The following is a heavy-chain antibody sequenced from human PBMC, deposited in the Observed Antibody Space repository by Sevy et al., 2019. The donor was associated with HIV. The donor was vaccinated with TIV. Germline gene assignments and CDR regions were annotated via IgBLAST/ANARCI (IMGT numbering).Heavy chain of an antibody. CDR3: AGEVAGTDYYYYMDV. D-gene: IGHD6-19*01. CDR2: IIPIFGTA. V-gene: IGHV1-69*06. J-gene: IGHJ6*03. Sequence: ASVKVSCKASGGTFSSYAISWVRQAPGQGLEWMGGIIPIFGTANYAQKFQGRVTITADKSTRTAYMELSSLRSEDTAVYYCAGEVAGTDYYYYMDVWGKGTTVTVSS. CDR1: GGTFSSYA.